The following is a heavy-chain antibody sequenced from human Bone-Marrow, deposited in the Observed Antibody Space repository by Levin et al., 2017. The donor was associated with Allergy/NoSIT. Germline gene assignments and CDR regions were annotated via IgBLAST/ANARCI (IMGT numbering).Heavy chain of an antibody. J-gene: IGHJ4*02. D-gene: IGHD1-26*01. V-gene: IGHV3-53*01. CDR3: ARHRASWDLHFDS. CDR2: IYSDGTT. Sequence: PGGSLRLSCASSGSIVSINYMSWVRQAPGKGLEWVSIIYSDGTTYYEPSVRGRFTISRDNSKNTLYLQMDSSRAEATAVYFCARHRASWDLHFDSWGQGTLVTVSS. CDR1: GSIVSINY.